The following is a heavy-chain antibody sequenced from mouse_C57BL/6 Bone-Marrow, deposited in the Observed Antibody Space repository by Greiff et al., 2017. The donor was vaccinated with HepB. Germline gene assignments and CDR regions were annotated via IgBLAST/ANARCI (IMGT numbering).Heavy chain of an antibody. V-gene: IGHV1-15*01. CDR2: IDPETGGT. CDR3: TRPSTIFSMDY. D-gene: IGHD2-1*01. CDR1: GYTFTDYE. J-gene: IGHJ4*01. Sequence: VQLQQSGAELVRPGASVTLSCKASGYTFTDYEMHWVKQTPVHGLEWIGAIDPETGGTAYNQKFKGKAILTADKSSSTAYMELRSLTSEDSAVYYCTRPSTIFSMDYWGQGTSVTVSS.